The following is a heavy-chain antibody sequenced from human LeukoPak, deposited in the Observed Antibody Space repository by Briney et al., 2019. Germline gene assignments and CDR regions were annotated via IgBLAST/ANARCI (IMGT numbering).Heavy chain of an antibody. V-gene: IGHV3-30*02. CDR1: GFTFSSYG. CDR2: IRYDGSNK. CDR3: AKDLRYFGSGSYYQFDY. Sequence: PGGSLRLSCAASGFTFSSYGMHWVRQAPGKGLEWVAFIRYDGSNKYYTDSVKGRFTISRDNSKNTLYLQMNSLRAEDTAVYYCAKDLRYFGSGSYYQFDYWGQGTLVTVSS. D-gene: IGHD3-10*01. J-gene: IGHJ4*02.